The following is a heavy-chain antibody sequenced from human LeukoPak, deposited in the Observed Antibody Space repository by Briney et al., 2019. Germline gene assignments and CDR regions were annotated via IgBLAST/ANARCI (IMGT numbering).Heavy chain of an antibody. J-gene: IGHJ4*02. CDR1: GFTFSIYS. D-gene: IGHD6-13*01. CDR2: ISSSSSSI. Sequence: PGGSLRLSCAASGFTFSIYSMNWVRQAPGKGLEWVSYISSSSSSIHYADSVKGRFTISRDNAKNSLYLQMNSLRDEDTAVYYCARLAAAGTAEDYWGQGTLVTVSS. CDR3: ARLAAAGTAEDY. V-gene: IGHV3-48*02.